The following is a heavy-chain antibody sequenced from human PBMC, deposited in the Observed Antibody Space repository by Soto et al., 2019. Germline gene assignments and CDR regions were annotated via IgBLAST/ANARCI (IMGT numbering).Heavy chain of an antibody. D-gene: IGHD3-22*01. CDR1: GGSISSSSYY. CDR2: IYYSGST. Sequence: SETLSLTCTVSGGSISSSSYYWGWIRQPPGKGLEWIGSIYYSGSTYYNPSPKSRVTISVDTSKNHFSLKLSSVTAADTAVYYCARLTTGYYNDGNGYLARHWSQGTLVTVSS. CDR3: ARLTTGYYNDGNGYLARH. V-gene: IGHV4-39*01. J-gene: IGHJ4*02.